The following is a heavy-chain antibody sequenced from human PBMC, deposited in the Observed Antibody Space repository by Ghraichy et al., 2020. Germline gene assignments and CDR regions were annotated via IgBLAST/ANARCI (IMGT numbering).Heavy chain of an antibody. Sequence: GGSLRISCDDSRFTYSTYAMSWERQTPGKGLEWVSINSGSAGGTYYADSVKGRFTISRDNSEHTLYLQMNSLRAEDTAVYYCAKDLSGYDEVDYYYGMDVWGQGTTVTVSS. CDR2: NSGSAGGT. J-gene: IGHJ6*02. V-gene: IGHV3-23*01. CDR1: RFTYSTYA. D-gene: IGHD5-12*01. CDR3: AKDLSGYDEVDYYYGMDV.